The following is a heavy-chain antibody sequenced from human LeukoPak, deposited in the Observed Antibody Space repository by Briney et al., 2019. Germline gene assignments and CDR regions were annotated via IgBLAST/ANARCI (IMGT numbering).Heavy chain of an antibody. CDR3: ARAFMVRGAYDY. D-gene: IGHD3-10*01. CDR1: GYTFTSYA. CDR2: INAGNGNT. Sequence: VASVTVSCTASGYTFTSYAMHWVRQAPGQRLEWMGWINAGNGNTKYSQKFQGRVTITRDTSASTAYMELSSLRSEDTAVYYCARAFMVRGAYDYWGQGTLSPSPQ. V-gene: IGHV1-3*01. J-gene: IGHJ4*02.